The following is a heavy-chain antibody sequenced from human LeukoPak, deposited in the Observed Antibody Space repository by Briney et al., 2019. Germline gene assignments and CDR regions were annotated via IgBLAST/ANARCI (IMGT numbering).Heavy chain of an antibody. D-gene: IGHD3-10*01. J-gene: IGHJ4*02. CDR2: ISDTSDI. Sequence: KPGGSLRLSCAASGFPFRIYGMNWVRPAPGKGLEWVSSISDTSDISYADSVKGRFTVSRDNAKNSVFLQMNSLRLEDTAVYYGARDRGARGRGLAWGQGTLVSVSS. CDR1: GFPFRIYG. CDR3: ARDRGARGRGLA. V-gene: IGHV3-21*06.